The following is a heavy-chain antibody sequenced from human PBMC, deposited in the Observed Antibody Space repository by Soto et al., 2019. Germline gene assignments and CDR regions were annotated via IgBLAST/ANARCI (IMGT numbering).Heavy chain of an antibody. CDR3: ARDRQIPWFGSLDYYYYGMDV. J-gene: IGHJ6*02. Sequence: QVQLQESGPGLVKPSQTLSLTCTVSGGSISSGDYYWSWIRQPPGKGLEWIGYIYYSGSTYYNPSLKSRVTISVDTSKNQFSLKLSSVTAADTAVYYCARDRQIPWFGSLDYYYYGMDVWGQGTTVTVSS. D-gene: IGHD3-10*01. CDR2: IYYSGST. CDR1: GGSISSGDYY. V-gene: IGHV4-30-4*01.